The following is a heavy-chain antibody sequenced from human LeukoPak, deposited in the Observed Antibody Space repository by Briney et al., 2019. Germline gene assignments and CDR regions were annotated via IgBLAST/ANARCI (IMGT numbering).Heavy chain of an antibody. CDR2: IIPIFGTA. D-gene: IGHD1-14*01. CDR1: GCTFSSYA. Sequence: ASVKVSCKASGCTFSSYAMSWVRQAPGQGLEWMGGIIPIFGTANYAQKFQGRVTITTDESTSTAYMELSGLRSEDTAVYYCARGCSHAEGCDYGGQGTRVTVPS. V-gene: IGHV1-69*05. J-gene: IGHJ4*02. CDR3: ARGCSHAEGCDY.